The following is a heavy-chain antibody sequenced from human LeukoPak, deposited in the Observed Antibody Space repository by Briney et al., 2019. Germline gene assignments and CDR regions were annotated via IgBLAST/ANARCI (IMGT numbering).Heavy chain of an antibody. J-gene: IGHJ4*02. CDR3: TSARGTTGTTRFLDY. V-gene: IGHV3-49*04. Sequence: GGSLRLSCTASGFTFGDYAMSWVRQAPGKGLEWVGFIRSKAYGGTTEYAASVKGRFTISRDDSKSIAYLQMNSLKTEDTAVYYCTSARGTTGTTRFLDYWGQGTLVTVSS. CDR1: GFTFGDYA. D-gene: IGHD1-1*01. CDR2: IRSKAYGGTT.